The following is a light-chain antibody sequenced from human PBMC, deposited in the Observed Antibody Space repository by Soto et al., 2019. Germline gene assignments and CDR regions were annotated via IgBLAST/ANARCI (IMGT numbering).Light chain of an antibody. CDR1: SSNIGNDY. CDR2: DNN. Sequence: QSVLTQPPSVSAAPGQKVTISCSGSSSNIGNDYVSWYQHLPGTAPKLLIYDNNKRPSGIPDRFSGSKSGTSATLGITGLQTGDEADYYCATWDHSLSAGVFGGGTKLIVL. V-gene: IGLV1-51*01. J-gene: IGLJ3*02. CDR3: ATWDHSLSAGV.